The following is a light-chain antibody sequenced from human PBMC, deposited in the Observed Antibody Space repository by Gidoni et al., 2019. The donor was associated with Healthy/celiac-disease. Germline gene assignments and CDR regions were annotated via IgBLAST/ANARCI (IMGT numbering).Light chain of an antibody. CDR2: KDS. CDR3: QSADSSGTYPVV. Sequence: SYELTQPPSVSVSPGQTARITCSGDALPKQYAYWYQQKPGQAPVLVIYKDSERHSGIPARFSGSSSGTTVTLTISGVQTEDEADYYCQSADSSGTYPVVFGGGTKLTVL. J-gene: IGLJ2*01. CDR1: ALPKQY. V-gene: IGLV3-25*03.